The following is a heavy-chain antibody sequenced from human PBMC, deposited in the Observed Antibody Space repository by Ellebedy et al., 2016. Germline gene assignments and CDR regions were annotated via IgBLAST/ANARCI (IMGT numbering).Heavy chain of an antibody. Sequence: GESLKISXAASGFTFSSYSMNWVRQAPGKGLEWVSSISSSSSYIYYADSVKGRFTISRDNAKNSLYLQMNSLRPEDTALYYCVKDKGGTTGPFDSWGQGTLVTVSS. CDR2: ISSSSSYI. D-gene: IGHD1-1*01. CDR3: VKDKGGTTGPFDS. J-gene: IGHJ4*02. V-gene: IGHV3-21*04. CDR1: GFTFSSYS.